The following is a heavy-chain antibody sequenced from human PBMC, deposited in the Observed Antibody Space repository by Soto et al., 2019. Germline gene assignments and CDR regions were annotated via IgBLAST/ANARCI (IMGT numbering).Heavy chain of an antibody. CDR2: IDTSGSST. J-gene: IGHJ1*01. Sequence: GGSLRLSCEASGFIFTTFWMHWVRQVRGKGLVWVSRIDTSGSSTSYADSVKGRFTISRDNAKNTVSLQMNSLRAEDTGVYYCAKDSWYFDLWSHGSLVTVSS. CDR3: AKDSWYFDL. D-gene: IGHD3-9*01. V-gene: IGHV3-74*01. CDR1: GFIFTTFW.